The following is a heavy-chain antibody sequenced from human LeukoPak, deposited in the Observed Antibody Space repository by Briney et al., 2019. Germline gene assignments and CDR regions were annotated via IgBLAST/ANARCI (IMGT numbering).Heavy chain of an antibody. J-gene: IGHJ4*02. CDR3: AKGMVRGVILKGFDY. Sequence: GGSLRLSCGASGFTFSSYGMHWVRQAPGKGLEWVTFIRYDGSNKYYADSVKGRFTISRDNSKNMVYLQMNSLRAEDTAVYYCAKGMVRGVILKGFDYWGQGTLVTVSS. V-gene: IGHV3-30*02. CDR2: IRYDGSNK. CDR1: GFTFSSYG. D-gene: IGHD3-10*01.